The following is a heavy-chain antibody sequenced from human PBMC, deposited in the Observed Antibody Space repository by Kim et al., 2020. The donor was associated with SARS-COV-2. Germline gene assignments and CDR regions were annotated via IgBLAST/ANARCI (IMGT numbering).Heavy chain of an antibody. V-gene: IGHV4-39*01. D-gene: IGHD2-15*01. Sequence: SETLSLTCTVSGGSISSSSYYWGWIRQPPGKGLEWIGSIYYSGSTYYNPSLKSRVTISVDTSKNQFSLKLSSVTAADTAVYYCARKNSCSGGSCYPLYF. J-gene: IGHJ4*01. CDR2: IYYSGST. CDR3: ARKNSCSGGSCYPLYF. CDR1: GGSISSSSYY.